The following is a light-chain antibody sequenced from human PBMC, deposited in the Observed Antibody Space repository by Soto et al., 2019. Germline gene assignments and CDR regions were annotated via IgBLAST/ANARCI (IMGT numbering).Light chain of an antibody. V-gene: IGKV4-1*01. CDR2: WAS. Sequence: DIVMTQSPDSLAVSLGERATINCKSSQSVLYSSNNKNYLAWYQQKPGQPPKLLIYWASTRESGVPDRFSGSGSGTDFTLTIISLPAEDVAVYYCQQYYSTPQLTFGGGNKVEIK. J-gene: IGKJ4*01. CDR3: QQYYSTPQLT. CDR1: QSVLYSSNNKNY.